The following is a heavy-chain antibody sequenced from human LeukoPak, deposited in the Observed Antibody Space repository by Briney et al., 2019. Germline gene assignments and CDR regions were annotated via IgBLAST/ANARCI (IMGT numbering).Heavy chain of an antibody. CDR3: ARDTPTSIVGATNLDY. CDR1: GGTFSSYA. J-gene: IGHJ4*02. V-gene: IGHV1-18*01. Sequence: SVKVSCKASGGTFSSYAITWVRQAPGQGLEGMGWISAYNGNTNYAQKLQGRVTMTTDTSTSTAYMELRSLRSDDTAVYYCARDTPTSIVGATNLDYWGQGTLVTVSS. CDR2: ISAYNGNT. D-gene: IGHD1-26*01.